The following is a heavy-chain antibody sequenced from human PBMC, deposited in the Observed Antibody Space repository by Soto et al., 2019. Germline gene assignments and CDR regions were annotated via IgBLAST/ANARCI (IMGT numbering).Heavy chain of an antibody. J-gene: IGHJ5*02. V-gene: IGHV4-59*08. CDR2: IYYSGST. D-gene: IGHD2-21*01. Sequence: SETLSLTCTVSGGSISSYYWSWIRQPPRKGLEWIGYIYYSGSTNYNPSLKSRVTISVDTSKNQFSLKLSSVTAADTAVYYCARHWSRIPYEAHLGWFDPWGQGTLVTVSS. CDR3: ARHWSRIPYEAHLGWFDP. CDR1: GGSISSYY.